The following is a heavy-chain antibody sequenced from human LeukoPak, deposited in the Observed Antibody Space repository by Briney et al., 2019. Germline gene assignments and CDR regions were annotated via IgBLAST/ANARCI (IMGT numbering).Heavy chain of an antibody. CDR2: INAGNGNT. D-gene: IGHD3-22*01. CDR3: ARDYYYDSSGYSDAFDI. J-gene: IGHJ3*02. Sequence: ASVKVSCKASGYTFTGYYMHWVRQAPGQGLEWMGWINAGNGNTKYSQKFQGRVTITRDTSASTAYMELSSLRSEDTAVYYCARDYYYDSSGYSDAFDIWGQGTMVTVSS. V-gene: IGHV1-3*01. CDR1: GYTFTGYY.